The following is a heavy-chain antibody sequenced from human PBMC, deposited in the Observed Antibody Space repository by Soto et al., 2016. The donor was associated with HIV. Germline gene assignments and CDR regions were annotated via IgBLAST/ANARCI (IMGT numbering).Heavy chain of an antibody. V-gene: IGHV3-64*07. CDR3: ARGVERHFYMDV. CDR1: GFSFRSFG. Sequence: EVQLVESGGGLVQPGGSLRLSCAASGFSFRSFGFHWVRQAPGKGLEHVASISTTGGNTYYADSLKARFTISRDNSNNTLYLQMNSLTVEDMAVYFCARGVERHFYMDVWGKGPRSP. CDR2: ISTTGGNT. J-gene: IGHJ6*03.